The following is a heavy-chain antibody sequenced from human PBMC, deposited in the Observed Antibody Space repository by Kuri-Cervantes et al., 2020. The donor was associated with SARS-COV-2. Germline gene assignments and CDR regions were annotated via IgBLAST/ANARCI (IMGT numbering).Heavy chain of an antibody. J-gene: IGHJ5*02. CDR1: GGSIFSSGNY. V-gene: IGHV4-39*01. CDR2: IYYTGST. CDR3: ARHPLITLKEGWFDP. D-gene: IGHD3-22*01. Sequence: SETLSLTCSVSGGSIFSSGNYWGWIRQPPGKGLEWVGSIYYTGSTSYNPSLKSRVTISVDMSKNQFSLRLSSVTAADTAVYYCARHPLITLKEGWFDPWGQGTLVTVSS.